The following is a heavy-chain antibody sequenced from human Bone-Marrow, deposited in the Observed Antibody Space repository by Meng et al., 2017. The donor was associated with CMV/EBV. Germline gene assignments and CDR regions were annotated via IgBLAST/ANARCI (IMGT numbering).Heavy chain of an antibody. CDR2: ISYDGSNK. CDR1: GFTFSSYA. V-gene: IGHV3-30*04. CDR3: AREVTQWAPDNYFDY. J-gene: IGHJ4*02. Sequence: GGSLRLSCAASGFTFSSYAMHWVRQAPGKGLEWVAVISYDGSNKYYADSVKGRFTISRDNSKNTLYLQMNSLRAEDTAVYYCAREVTQWAPDNYFDYWGQGTRVTVYS. D-gene: IGHD5-18*01.